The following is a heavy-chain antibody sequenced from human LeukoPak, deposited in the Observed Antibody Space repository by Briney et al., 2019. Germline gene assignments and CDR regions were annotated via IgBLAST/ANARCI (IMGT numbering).Heavy chain of an antibody. D-gene: IGHD4-23*01. CDR2: IQYDGNTK. V-gene: IGHV3-30*02. CDR3: AKRGGTSSYYYYMDV. CDR1: GFTFTTYA. J-gene: IGHJ6*03. Sequence: QTGGSLRLSCVASGFTFTTYAMHWVRRAPGKGLEWVAFIQYDGNTKYYVDSVKGRFTISRDTSKNTLFLQMSSLRAEDTAVYYCAKRGGTSSYYYYMDVWGKGTTVTVSS.